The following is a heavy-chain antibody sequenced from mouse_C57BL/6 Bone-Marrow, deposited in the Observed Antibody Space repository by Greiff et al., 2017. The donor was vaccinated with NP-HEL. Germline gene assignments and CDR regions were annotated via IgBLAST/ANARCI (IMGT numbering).Heavy chain of an antibody. CDR1: GFTFSDYG. Sequence: EVQLVESGGGLVKPGGSLKLSCAASGFTFSDYGMHWVRQAPEQGLEWVAYISSGSSTIYYVDTVKGRFTITRDHAKNTLFLQMTSLRSEDTAMYYCARNYGGLYYYAMDYWGQGTSVTVSS. D-gene: IGHD1-1*02. CDR3: ARNYGGLYYYAMDY. V-gene: IGHV5-17*01. CDR2: ISSGSSTI. J-gene: IGHJ4*01.